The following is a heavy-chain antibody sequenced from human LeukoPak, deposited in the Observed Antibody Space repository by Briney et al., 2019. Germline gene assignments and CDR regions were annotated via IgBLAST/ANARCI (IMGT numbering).Heavy chain of an antibody. D-gene: IGHD3-10*01. J-gene: IGHJ5*02. CDR3: ARGAVHYPNWFDP. V-gene: IGHV1-18*01. CDR1: GYTFTNYG. Sequence: GASVKVSCKASGYTFTNYGMNWVRQAPGQGLEWMGWISAYNGNTNYAQKLQGRVTMTTDTSTSTAYMELRSLRSDDTAVYYCARGAVHYPNWFDPWGQGTLVTVSS. CDR2: ISAYNGNT.